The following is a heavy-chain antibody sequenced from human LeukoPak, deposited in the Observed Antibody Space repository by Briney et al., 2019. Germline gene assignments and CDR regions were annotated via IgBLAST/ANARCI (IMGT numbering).Heavy chain of an antibody. V-gene: IGHV4-34*01. CDR1: GGSFGGYY. CDR3: ARERGGRYCSGGSCRNWFDP. Sequence: SETLSLTCAVYGGSFGGYYWSWIRQPPGKGLEWIGEINHSGSTNYNPSLKSRVTISVDTSKNQFSLKPSSVTAADTAVYYCARERGGRYCSGGSCRNWFDPWGQGTLVTVSS. J-gene: IGHJ5*02. D-gene: IGHD2-15*01. CDR2: INHSGST.